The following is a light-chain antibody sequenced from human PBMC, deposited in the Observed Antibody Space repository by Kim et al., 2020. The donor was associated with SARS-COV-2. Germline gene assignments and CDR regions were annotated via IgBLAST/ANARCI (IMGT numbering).Light chain of an antibody. J-gene: IGLJ2*01. Sequence: APGSQAPITCGGNRIGRKSVQCYQQKPGEGPVQVISYVSDLPSGIPEPFSGYNPGNTATLQISRVEVGDEAYYYCQLWASSSDHVLFGGGTQLTV. CDR1: RIGRKS. CDR2: YVS. V-gene: IGLV3-21*01. CDR3: QLWASSSDHVL.